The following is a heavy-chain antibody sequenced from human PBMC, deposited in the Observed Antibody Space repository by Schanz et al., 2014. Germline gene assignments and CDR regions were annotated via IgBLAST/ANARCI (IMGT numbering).Heavy chain of an antibody. CDR2: ISSVGISK. D-gene: IGHD1-26*01. CDR1: GFTFSDYY. J-gene: IGHJ2*01. V-gene: IGHV3-11*01. CDR3: PREMGSALLRYFDL. Sequence: VQLLESGGGLVKPGGSLRLSCAASGFTFSDYYMSWVRQAPGKGLEWVSYISSVGISKYYADPVKGRFTISRDSAKNSLYLQMNNLRAEDTAVYYCPREMGSALLRYFDLWGRGTLVTVSS.